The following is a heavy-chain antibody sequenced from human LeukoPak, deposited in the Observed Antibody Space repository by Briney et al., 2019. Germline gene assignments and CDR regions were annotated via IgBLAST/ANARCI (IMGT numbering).Heavy chain of an antibody. CDR3: AREGDYDSSGYYYRWFDP. CDR1: GGSISSYY. Sequence: SETLSLTCTVSGGSISSYYWSWIRQPPGKGLEWIGYIYYSGSTNYNPSLQSRVTISVDTSKNQFSLKLSSVTAADTAVYYCAREGDYDSSGYYYRWFDPWGQGTLVTVSS. D-gene: IGHD3-22*01. V-gene: IGHV4-59*01. CDR2: IYYSGST. J-gene: IGHJ5*02.